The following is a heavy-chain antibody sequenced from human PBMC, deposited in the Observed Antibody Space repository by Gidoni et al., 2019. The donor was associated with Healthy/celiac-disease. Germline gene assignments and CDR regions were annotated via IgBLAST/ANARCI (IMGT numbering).Heavy chain of an antibody. CDR1: GIPVSSNY. V-gene: IGHV3-66*01. J-gene: IGHJ6*02. CDR3: ARGPIEYYYYGMDV. Sequence: EVQLVASGGGLVQPGGSLRLSRAASGIPVSSNYMSWVRQAPGKGLEWVSVIYSGGSTYYADSVKGRFTISRDNSKNTLYLQMNSLRAEDTAVYYCARGPIEYYYYGMDVWGQGTTVTVSS. CDR2: IYSGGST.